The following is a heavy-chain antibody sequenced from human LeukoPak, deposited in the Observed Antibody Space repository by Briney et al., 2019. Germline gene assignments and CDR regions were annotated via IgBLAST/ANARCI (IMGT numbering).Heavy chain of an antibody. J-gene: IGHJ4*02. CDR3: AREGGSWSCLDY. CDR2: IYSGGST. Sequence: PGGSLRLSCAASGFTVSSNYMSWVRQAPGKGLEWVSVIYSGGSTYYADSVKGRFTISRDNSKNTLYLQMSSLRAEDAAVYYCAREGGSWSCLDYWGQGTLVTVSS. CDR1: GFTVSSNY. V-gene: IGHV3-53*01. D-gene: IGHD6-13*01.